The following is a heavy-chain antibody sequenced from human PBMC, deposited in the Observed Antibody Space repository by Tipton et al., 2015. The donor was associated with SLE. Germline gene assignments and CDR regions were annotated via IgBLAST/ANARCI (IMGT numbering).Heavy chain of an antibody. CDR2: IIPFFGTA. J-gene: IGHJ4*02. CDR3: ARAGAYSDGYFGY. CDR1: GGTFYSYA. V-gene: IGHV1-69*05. D-gene: IGHD5-18*01. Sequence: QSGAEVKKPGPSAKVSCKASGGTFYSYAISWVRQAPGQGLEWMGGIIPFFGTAQYAQKFQGRVTITTDESTSTAYMELSSLRSEDAAVYCGARAGAYSDGYFGYWGRGALVTVSS.